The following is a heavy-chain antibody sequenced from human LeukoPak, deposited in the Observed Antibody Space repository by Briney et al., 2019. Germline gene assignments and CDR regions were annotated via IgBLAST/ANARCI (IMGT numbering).Heavy chain of an antibody. CDR1: GYTFTGYY. J-gene: IGHJ4*02. D-gene: IGHD2-2*01. Sequence: ASVKVSCKASGYTFTGYYMHWVRQAPGQGLEWMGRINPNSGGTNYAQKFQGRVTMTRDTSISTAYMELSRLRSDDTAVYYCARESADIVVVPAAMGLDYWGQGTLVTVSS. CDR2: INPNSGGT. CDR3: ARESADIVVVPAAMGLDY. V-gene: IGHV1-2*06.